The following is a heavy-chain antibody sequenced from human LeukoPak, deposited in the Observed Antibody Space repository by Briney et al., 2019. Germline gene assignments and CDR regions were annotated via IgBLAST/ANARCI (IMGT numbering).Heavy chain of an antibody. CDR3: ARGDSSGYYAHFDY. D-gene: IGHD3-22*01. V-gene: IGHV5-51*01. CDR1: RHSFHSQW. J-gene: IGHJ4*02. CDR2: IYPDDSDT. Sequence: GESLKISCKGPRHSFHSQWIGWVRQMPGKGLEWMGIIYPDDSDTRYSPSFQGQVTISADKSISTAYLQWSSLKASDTAMYYCARGDSSGYYAHFDYWGQGTLVTVSS.